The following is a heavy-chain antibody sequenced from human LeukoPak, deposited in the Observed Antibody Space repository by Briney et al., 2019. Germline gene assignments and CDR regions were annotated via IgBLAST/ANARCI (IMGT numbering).Heavy chain of an antibody. CDR2: IIPILGIA. D-gene: IGHD3-22*01. V-gene: IGHV1-69*02. CDR1: GGTFSSYT. J-gene: IGHJ4*02. CDR3: ASSYYYDSSGYYYFDY. Sequence: SVKVSCKASGGTFSSYTIIWMRQAPGQGLEWMGRIIPILGIANYAQKFQGRVTITADKSTSTAYMELSSLRSEDTAVYYCASSYYYDSSGYYYFDYWGQGTLVTVSS.